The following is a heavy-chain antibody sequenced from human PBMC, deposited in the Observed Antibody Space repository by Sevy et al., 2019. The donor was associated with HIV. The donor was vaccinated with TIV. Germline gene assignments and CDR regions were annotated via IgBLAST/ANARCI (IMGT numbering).Heavy chain of an antibody. CDR1: GLTFSTYS. J-gene: IGHJ4*02. Sequence: GGSLRLSCAASGLTFSTYSMNWVQAPGKGLEWVSYISSSSSTIYYADSVKGRFTISRDNAKNSLYLQMNSLRAEDTAVYYCASPLPFYYGSGSEEFDYWGRGTLVTVSS. V-gene: IGHV3-48*01. CDR3: ASPLPFYYGSGSEEFDY. CDR2: ISSSSSTI. D-gene: IGHD3-10*01.